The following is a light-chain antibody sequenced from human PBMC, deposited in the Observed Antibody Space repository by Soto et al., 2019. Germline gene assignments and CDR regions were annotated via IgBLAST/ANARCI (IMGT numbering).Light chain of an antibody. Sequence: DIQMTQSPSTLSAFVGERVTITCRASQYVSSSLAWFQQKPGKAPKLLIYKTSILESGVPSRFSGSASGTEFTISISSLQPDDVATYWCQQYSTCPRTFGQGTKVEIK. CDR2: KTS. CDR1: QYVSSS. J-gene: IGKJ1*01. CDR3: QQYSTCPRT. V-gene: IGKV1-5*03.